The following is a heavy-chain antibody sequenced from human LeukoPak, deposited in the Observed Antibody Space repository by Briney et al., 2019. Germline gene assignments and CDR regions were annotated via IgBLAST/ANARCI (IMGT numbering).Heavy chain of an antibody. CDR3: ASSYRLRYFDWLPAPIDY. CDR1: GGSFSGYY. Sequence: PSETLSLTCAVYGGSFSGYYMSWVRQAPGKGLEWVSVIYSGGSTYYADSVKGRFTISRDNSKNTLYLQMNSLRAEDTAVYYCASSYRLRYFDWLPAPIDYWGQGTLVTVSS. D-gene: IGHD3-9*01. J-gene: IGHJ4*02. CDR2: IYSGGST. V-gene: IGHV3-66*01.